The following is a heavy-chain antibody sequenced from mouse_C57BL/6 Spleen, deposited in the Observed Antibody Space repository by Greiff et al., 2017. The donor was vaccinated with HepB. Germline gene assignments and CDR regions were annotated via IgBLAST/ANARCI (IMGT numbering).Heavy chain of an antibody. V-gene: IGHV5-4*01. D-gene: IGHD2-4*01. Sequence: EVKLVESGGGLVKPGGSLKLSCAASGFTFSSYAMSWVRQTPEKRLEWVATISDGGSYTYYPDNVKGRFTISRDNAKNHLYLQMSHLKSEDTAMYYCARDWGYYDYDVAWFAYWGQGTLVTVSA. CDR3: ARDWGYYDYDVAWFAY. J-gene: IGHJ3*01. CDR1: GFTFSSYA. CDR2: ISDGGSYT.